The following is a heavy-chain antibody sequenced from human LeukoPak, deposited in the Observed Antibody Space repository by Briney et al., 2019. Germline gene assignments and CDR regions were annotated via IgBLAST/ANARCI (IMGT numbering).Heavy chain of an antibody. CDR2: INPSGGST. CDR3: AKRVVSTVTTDYFDY. D-gene: IGHD4-17*01. J-gene: IGHJ4*02. V-gene: IGHV1-46*01. Sequence: GASVKVSCKASGYTFTSYYMHWVRQAPGQGLEWMGIINPSGGSTSYAQKFQGRVTMTRDTSTSTVYMELSSLRSEDTAVYYCAKRVVSTVTTDYFDYWGQGTLVTVSS. CDR1: GYTFTSYY.